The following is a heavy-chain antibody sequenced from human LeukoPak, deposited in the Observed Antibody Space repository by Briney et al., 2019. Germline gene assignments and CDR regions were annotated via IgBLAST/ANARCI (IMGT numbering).Heavy chain of an antibody. CDR1: GFTFSSYS. Sequence: GGSLRLSCAASGFTFSSYSMNWVRQAPGKGLEWVSSISSSSSYIYYADSVKGRFTISRDNAKNPLYLQMNSLRAEDTAVYYCARVFRNSGSYFDYWGQGTLVSVSS. V-gene: IGHV3-21*01. J-gene: IGHJ4*02. D-gene: IGHD1-26*01. CDR3: ARVFRNSGSYFDY. CDR2: ISSSSSYI.